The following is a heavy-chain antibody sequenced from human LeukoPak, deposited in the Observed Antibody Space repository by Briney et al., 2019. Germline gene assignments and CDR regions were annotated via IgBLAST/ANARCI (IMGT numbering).Heavy chain of an antibody. Sequence: GRSLRLSCAASGFTVSSNYMSWVRQAPGKGLEWVSVIYSGGSTYYANSVKGRFTISRENSKNTLYLQMNSLRAEDTAVYYCARAPMVRGVIEALDYWGQGTLVTVSS. D-gene: IGHD3-10*01. V-gene: IGHV3-53*05. CDR2: IYSGGST. J-gene: IGHJ4*02. CDR3: ARAPMVRGVIEALDY. CDR1: GFTVSSNY.